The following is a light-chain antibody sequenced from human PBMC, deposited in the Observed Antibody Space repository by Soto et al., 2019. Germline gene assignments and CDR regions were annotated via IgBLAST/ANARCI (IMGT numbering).Light chain of an antibody. CDR1: QGIRND. CDR3: LQHNTYPLT. V-gene: IGKV1-17*01. J-gene: IGKJ1*01. Sequence: DIQMTQSPSSLSASVGDRVTITCRASQGIRNDLAWYQQKPGKAPKRLIYAASSLRSGVPSRFSGSGSGTEFTLTISSLQPEDFATYYCLQHNTYPLTFGQRTKVDIK. CDR2: AAS.